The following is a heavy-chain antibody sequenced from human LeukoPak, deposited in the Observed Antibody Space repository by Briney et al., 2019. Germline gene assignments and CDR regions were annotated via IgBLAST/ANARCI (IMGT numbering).Heavy chain of an antibody. CDR2: FDPEDGET. V-gene: IGHV1-24*01. Sequence: ASVKVSCKVSGYTLTELSMHWVRQAPGKGLEWMGGFDPEDGETIYAQKFQGRVTMTEDTSTDTAYMELSSLRSEDTAVYYCATDLHCSSTSCPFDCWGQGTLVTVSS. CDR1: GYTLTELS. CDR3: ATDLHCSSTSCPFDC. D-gene: IGHD2-2*01. J-gene: IGHJ4*02.